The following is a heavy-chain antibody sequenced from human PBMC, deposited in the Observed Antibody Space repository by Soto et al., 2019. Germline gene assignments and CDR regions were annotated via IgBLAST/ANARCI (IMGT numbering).Heavy chain of an antibody. CDR2: MYHSGST. D-gene: IGHD1-26*01. CDR3: ARVLDS. J-gene: IGHJ4*02. Sequence: SETLSLTCAVSGGSISSGGYSWSWIRQPPGKGLEWIGYMYHSGSTYYNPSLKSRVTISIDRSKNQFSLKLSSVTASDTAVYYCARVLDSCGQGILAT. V-gene: IGHV4-30-2*01. CDR1: GGSISSGGYS.